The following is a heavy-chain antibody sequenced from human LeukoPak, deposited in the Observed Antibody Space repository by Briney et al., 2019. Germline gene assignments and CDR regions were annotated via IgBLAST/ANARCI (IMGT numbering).Heavy chain of an antibody. V-gene: IGHV3-53*01. J-gene: IGHJ4*02. Sequence: PGGSLRLSCAASGFTFSSYSMNWVRQAPGKGLEWVSVIYSGGSTYYADSVKGRFTISRDNSKNTLYLQMNSLRAEDTAVYYCASSASSGATKFAFDYWGQGTLVTVSS. CDR3: ASSASSGATKFAFDY. CDR2: IYSGGST. D-gene: IGHD1-26*01. CDR1: GFTFSSYS.